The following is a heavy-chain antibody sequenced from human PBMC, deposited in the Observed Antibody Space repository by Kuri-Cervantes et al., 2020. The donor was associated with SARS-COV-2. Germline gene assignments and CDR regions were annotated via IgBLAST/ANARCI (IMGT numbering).Heavy chain of an antibody. CDR1: GFTFSTYA. Sequence: GESLKISCAAPGFTFSTYAMSWVRQAPGKGLEWVSGISVSDGTTYNADSVKGRFTISRDNSKNTLYLQMKSLRVGDAAVYYCADHYAAYHPPQGFDIWGQGTMVTVSS. CDR2: ISVSDGTT. V-gene: IGHV3-23*01. CDR3: ADHYAAYHPPQGFDI. D-gene: IGHD3-16*01. J-gene: IGHJ3*02.